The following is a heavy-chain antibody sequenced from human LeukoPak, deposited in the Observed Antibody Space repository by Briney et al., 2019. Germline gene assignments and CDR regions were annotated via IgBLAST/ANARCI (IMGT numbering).Heavy chain of an antibody. J-gene: IGHJ4*02. CDR3: AKRNYYDSSGPRGGDFDY. D-gene: IGHD3-22*01. CDR2: ISGSGGST. CDR1: GFTFSSYA. Sequence: GGSLRLSCAASGFTFSSYAMSWVRQAPGKGLEWVSAISGSGGSTYYADSVKGRFTISRDNSKNTLYLQMNSLRAEDTAVYYCAKRNYYDSSGPRGGDFDYWGQGTLVTVSS. V-gene: IGHV3-23*01.